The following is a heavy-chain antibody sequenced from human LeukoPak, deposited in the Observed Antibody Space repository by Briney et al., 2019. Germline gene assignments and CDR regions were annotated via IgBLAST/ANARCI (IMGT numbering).Heavy chain of an antibody. CDR2: IYYSGST. J-gene: IGHJ4*02. CDR1: GGSISSSSYY. D-gene: IGHD3-3*01. Sequence: SETLSLTCTVSGGSISSSSYYWGWIRQPPGKGLEWIGSIYYSGSTYYNPSLKSRVTISVDTSKNQFSLKLSSVTAADTAVYYCAIVMVFEVVITPPFDYWGQGTLVTVSS. V-gene: IGHV4-39*01. CDR3: AIVMVFEVVITPPFDY.